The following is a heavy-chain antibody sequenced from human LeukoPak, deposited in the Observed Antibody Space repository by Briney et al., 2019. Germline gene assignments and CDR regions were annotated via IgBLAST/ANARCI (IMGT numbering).Heavy chain of an antibody. J-gene: IGHJ4*02. CDR1: GFTFSSYW. D-gene: IGHD2-15*01. Sequence: GGSLRPSCAASGFTFSSYWMSWVRQAPGKGLEWVANIKQDGSEKYYVDSVKGRFTISRDNAKNSLYLQMNSLRAEDTAVYYCARDRGYCSGGSCYSNFDYWGQGTLVTVSS. CDR2: IKQDGSEK. CDR3: ARDRGYCSGGSCYSNFDY. V-gene: IGHV3-7*01.